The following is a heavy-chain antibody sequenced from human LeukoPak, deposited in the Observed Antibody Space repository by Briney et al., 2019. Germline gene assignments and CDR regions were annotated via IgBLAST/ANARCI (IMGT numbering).Heavy chain of an antibody. CDR2: INPKGSGT. CDR3: ARDRTRREVTEYYMDV. J-gene: IGHJ6*03. D-gene: IGHD2-21*02. CDR1: GYTFTAYY. Sequence: ASVTVSCLASGYTFTAYYMHWVRPAAGQGLEWMGSINPKGSGTNYAMKFQGRVTMARDTSISTAYMELSRLRSGATAVDYCARDRTRREVTEYYMDVWGKGTTVTVSS. V-gene: IGHV1-2*02.